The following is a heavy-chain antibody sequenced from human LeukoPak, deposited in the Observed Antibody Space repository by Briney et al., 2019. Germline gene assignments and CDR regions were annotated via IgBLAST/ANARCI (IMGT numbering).Heavy chain of an antibody. CDR1: GYTFTSYD. CDR2: MNPKRGNT. CDR3: ARTILRWLDGVVGMDG. J-gene: IGHJ6*02. Sequence: ASVKVSCKASGYTFTSYDINWVRQATRQGLEWMGWMNPKRGNTGYAQKFQGRDTMARNTSISTAYMELSSLRSEETAVYYCARTILRWLDGVVGMDGWGQGTTVTVSS. V-gene: IGHV1-8*01. D-gene: IGHD3-10*01.